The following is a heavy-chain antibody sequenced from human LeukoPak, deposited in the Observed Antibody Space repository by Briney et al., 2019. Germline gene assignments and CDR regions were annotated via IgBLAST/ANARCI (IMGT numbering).Heavy chain of an antibody. J-gene: IGHJ4*02. Sequence: TSETLSLTCTVSGGSISSGGFYWTWIRQHPGKGREWIGYIYYSGSTYHNPSLKSRVTISVDTSKNQFSLNLSSVTAADTAVYYCGFRQEADFIDHWGQGTLVTVSS. CDR2: IYYSGST. D-gene: IGHD2-15*01. V-gene: IGHV4-31*03. CDR3: GFRQEADFIDH. CDR1: GGSISSGGFY.